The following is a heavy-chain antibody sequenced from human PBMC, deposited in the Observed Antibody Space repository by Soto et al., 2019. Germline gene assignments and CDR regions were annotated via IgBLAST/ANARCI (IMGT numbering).Heavy chain of an antibody. D-gene: IGHD5-18*01. CDR1: GYSFTSYW. CDR2: IDPSGSYT. V-gene: IGHV5-10-1*01. Sequence: GESLKISCKGSGYSFTSYWISWVRQMPGKGLEWMGRIDPSGSYTNYSPSFQGHVTISADNSISTAYLQLNSLKAADPAMYYCTTTTNVVDTATVTVYWGKGTLVTVSP. CDR3: TTTTNVVDTATVTVY. J-gene: IGHJ4*02.